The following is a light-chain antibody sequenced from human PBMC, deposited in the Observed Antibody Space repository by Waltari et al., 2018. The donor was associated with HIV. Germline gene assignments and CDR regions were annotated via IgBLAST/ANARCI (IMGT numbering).Light chain of an antibody. CDR1: SSNIGHNY. V-gene: IGLV1-51*02. CDR3: GTWDSSLSAGV. Sequence: QSVLTQPPSVSAAPGQKVTIPCTGSSSNIGHNYVSWYQQPPGTPTKLLIHENNKRPSGIPDRFSGSKSGTSATLGITGLQTGDEADYYCGTWDSSLSAGVFGTGTKVTVL. J-gene: IGLJ1*01. CDR2: ENN.